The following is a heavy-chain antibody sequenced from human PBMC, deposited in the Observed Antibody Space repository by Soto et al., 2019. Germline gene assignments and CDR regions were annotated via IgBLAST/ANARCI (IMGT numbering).Heavy chain of an antibody. D-gene: IGHD6-6*01. V-gene: IGHV3-30*18. CDR3: AKDTGIAARPSYYYGMDV. CDR1: GFTFSSYG. CDR2: ISYDGSNK. J-gene: IGHJ6*02. Sequence: QVQLVESGGGVVQPGRSLRLSCAASGFTFSSYGMHWVRQAPGKGLECVAVISYDGSNKYYADSVKGRFTISRDNSKNTLYLQMNSLRAEDTAVYYCAKDTGIAARPSYYYGMDVWGQGTTVTVSS.